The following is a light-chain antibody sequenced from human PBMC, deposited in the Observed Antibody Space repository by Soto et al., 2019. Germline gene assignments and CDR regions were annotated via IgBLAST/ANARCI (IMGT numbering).Light chain of an antibody. CDR2: QDS. Sequence: SSELTQPPSVSVSPGQTASLTCTGEKLGDKYACWYQQKPGQSPVLVIYQDSKRPSGIPERFSGSNSGNTATLTISGTQAMDEADYYCQAWDSSVVFGGGTKLTVL. V-gene: IGLV3-1*01. CDR3: QAWDSSVV. CDR1: KLGDKY. J-gene: IGLJ2*01.